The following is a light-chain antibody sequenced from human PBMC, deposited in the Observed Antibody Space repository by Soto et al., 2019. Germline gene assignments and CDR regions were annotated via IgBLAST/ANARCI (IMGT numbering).Light chain of an antibody. J-gene: IGKJ1*01. Sequence: DIQMTKSPSTLSASVGDRVTITCRASQSISTWLAWYQQKAGKAPKLLIYKASILESGVPSRFSGSGSRTEFTLTISSLQPDDFETYYCQQYNTYWTFGQGTKVEIK. CDR2: KAS. CDR1: QSISTW. CDR3: QQYNTYWT. V-gene: IGKV1-5*03.